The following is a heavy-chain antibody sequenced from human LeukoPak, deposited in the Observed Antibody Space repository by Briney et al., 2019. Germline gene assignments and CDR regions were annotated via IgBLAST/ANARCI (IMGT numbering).Heavy chain of an antibody. CDR3: TRENHSSGWYIMDY. D-gene: IGHD6-19*01. CDR1: GFTFGDYA. Sequence: GGPLRLSCTASGFTFGDYAMSWFRQAPGKGLEWVGFIRSKAYGGTTEYAASVKGRFTISRDDSKSIAYLQMNSLKTEDTAVYYCTRENHSSGWYIMDYWGQGTLVTVSS. CDR2: IRSKAYGGTT. V-gene: IGHV3-49*03. J-gene: IGHJ4*02.